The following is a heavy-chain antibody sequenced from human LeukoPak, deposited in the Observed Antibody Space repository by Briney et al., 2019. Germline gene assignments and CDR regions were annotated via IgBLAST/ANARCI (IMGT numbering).Heavy chain of an antibody. CDR1: GFTFKNAW. Sequence: QSGGSLRLSCTASGFTFKNAWMTWVRQAPGKGLEWVGRVKSKTDSGTTGYAAPVKGRFTISRDNSKNTLYLQMNSLRAEDTAVYYCAKYSGSYHDPYYFDYWGQGTLVTVSS. CDR2: VKSKTDSGTT. D-gene: IGHD1-26*01. CDR3: AKYSGSYHDPYYFDY. J-gene: IGHJ4*02. V-gene: IGHV3-15*01.